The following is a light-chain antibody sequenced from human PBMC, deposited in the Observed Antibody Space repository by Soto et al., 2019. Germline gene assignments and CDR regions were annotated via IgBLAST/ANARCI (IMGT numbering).Light chain of an antibody. J-gene: IGLJ2*01. CDR1: SSNIGAGYD. CDR2: GNS. CDR3: QSYDSSLSGVV. Sequence: QSVLTQPPSVSGAPGQRVTISCTGSSSNIGAGYDVHWYQQLPGTGPKLLISGNSNRPSGVPDRFSGSKYGTSASLAITGLQAEDEADYYCQSYDSSLSGVVFGGGTKVTVL. V-gene: IGLV1-40*01.